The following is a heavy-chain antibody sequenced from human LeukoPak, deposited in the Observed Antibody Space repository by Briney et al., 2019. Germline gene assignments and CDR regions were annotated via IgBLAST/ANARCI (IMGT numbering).Heavy chain of an antibody. CDR3: AKDQAVAGHPLDY. Sequence: GGSLRLSCAASQFTFRNYDMHWVRQAPGKGLEWVAFIRYDGNNKYYADSVKGRFTISRDNSKNMPYLQMNSLRADDTAVYYCAKDQAVAGHPLDYWGQGTLVTVSS. CDR2: IRYDGNNK. V-gene: IGHV3-30*02. J-gene: IGHJ4*02. D-gene: IGHD6-19*01. CDR1: QFTFRNYD.